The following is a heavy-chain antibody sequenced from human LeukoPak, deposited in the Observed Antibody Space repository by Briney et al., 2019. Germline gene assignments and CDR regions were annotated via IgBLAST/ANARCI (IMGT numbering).Heavy chain of an antibody. D-gene: IGHD3-3*02. Sequence: GGSLRLSCAASGFTFSSYWVHWVRQAPGKGLVWVLRVNSDESITTYADSVNGRFTISRDNAKDTLYLQMKSLRAEDTAVYYCARGHLPTPRSAMDVWGQGTTVTVSS. V-gene: IGHV3-74*01. CDR3: ARGHLPTPRSAMDV. CDR1: GFTFSSYW. CDR2: VNSDESIT. J-gene: IGHJ6*02.